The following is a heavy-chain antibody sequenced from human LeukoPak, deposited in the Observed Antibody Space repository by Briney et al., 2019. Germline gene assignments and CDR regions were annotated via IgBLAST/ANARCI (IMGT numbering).Heavy chain of an antibody. CDR2: INNDGNRI. V-gene: IGHV3-74*01. Sequence: GGSLRLSCAASGFTVSNSWMFWVRQAPGKGLMYVSEINNDGNRIRYADSVKGRFTISRDGAKNTLFLQMNSLRDDDTAMYYCARGGLPGGFDYWGQGILVTVSS. D-gene: IGHD7-27*01. J-gene: IGHJ4*02. CDR3: ARGGLPGGFDY. CDR1: GFTVSNSW.